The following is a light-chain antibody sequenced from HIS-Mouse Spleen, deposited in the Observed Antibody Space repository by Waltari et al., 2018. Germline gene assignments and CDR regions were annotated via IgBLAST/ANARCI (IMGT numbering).Light chain of an antibody. CDR2: GAS. Sequence: DIVMTQSPDSLAVSLGERATINCKSSQSVLYSSNNKNYLAWYQQKPGQPPKLLIYGASTRESVVPDRFSGSGSGTDFTLTISSLQAEDVAVYYCQQYYSTPWTFGQGTKVEIK. CDR3: QQYYSTPWT. J-gene: IGKJ1*01. V-gene: IGKV4-1*01. CDR1: QSVLYSSNNKNY.